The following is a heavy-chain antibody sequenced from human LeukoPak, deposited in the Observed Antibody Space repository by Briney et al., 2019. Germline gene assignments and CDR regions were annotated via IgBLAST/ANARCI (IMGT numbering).Heavy chain of an antibody. CDR2: ISWDGGST. D-gene: IGHD1-26*01. Sequence: GGSLRLSCAASGFTFDDYAMHWVRQARGKGLEWVSLISWDGGSTYYADSVKGRFTISRDNSKNSPYLQMNSLRAEDTASYYCAKDSGRGIVGATTDFHYWGQGTLVTVSS. V-gene: IGHV3-43D*03. CDR3: AKDSGRGIVGATTDFHY. CDR1: GFTFDDYA. J-gene: IGHJ4*02.